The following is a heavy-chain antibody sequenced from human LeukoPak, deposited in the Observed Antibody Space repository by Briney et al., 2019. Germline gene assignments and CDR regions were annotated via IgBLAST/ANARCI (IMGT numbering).Heavy chain of an antibody. V-gene: IGHV4-30-2*01. CDR2: IYHSGST. D-gene: IGHD6-6*01. CDR3: ARALAARALRFDP. CDR1: GGSISSGGYY. J-gene: IGHJ5*02. Sequence: SETLSLTCTVSGGSISSGGYYWSWIRQPPGKGLEWIGYIYHSGSTYYNPSLKSRVTISVDRSKNQLSLKLSSVTAADTAVYYCARALAARALRFDPWGQGTLVTVAS.